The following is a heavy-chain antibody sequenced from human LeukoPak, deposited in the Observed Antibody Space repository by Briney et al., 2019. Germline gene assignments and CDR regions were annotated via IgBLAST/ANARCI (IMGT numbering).Heavy chain of an antibody. Sequence: PGGSLRLSCAASGFTFNSYGMHWVRQAPGKGLEWVAVISYDGSNKYYADSVKGRFTISRDNSKNTLYLQMNSLRAEDTAVYYCAKAARGYCSGGSCLADIDYWGQGTLVTVSS. D-gene: IGHD2-15*01. CDR2: ISYDGSNK. CDR3: AKAARGYCSGGSCLADIDY. J-gene: IGHJ4*02. V-gene: IGHV3-30*18. CDR1: GFTFNSYG.